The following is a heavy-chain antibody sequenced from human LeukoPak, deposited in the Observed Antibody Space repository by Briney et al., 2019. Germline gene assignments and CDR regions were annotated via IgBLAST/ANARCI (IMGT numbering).Heavy chain of an antibody. Sequence: ASVKVSCKASGYTFTSYGISWVRQAPGQGLEWMGWMSAYNGNTNYAQKLQGRVTMTTDTSTSTAYMELRSLRSDDTAVYYCARDVAWVSGSYRHFDYWGQGTLVTLSS. V-gene: IGHV1-18*01. CDR1: GYTFTSYG. CDR3: ARDVAWVSGSYRHFDY. J-gene: IGHJ4*02. D-gene: IGHD1-26*01. CDR2: MSAYNGNT.